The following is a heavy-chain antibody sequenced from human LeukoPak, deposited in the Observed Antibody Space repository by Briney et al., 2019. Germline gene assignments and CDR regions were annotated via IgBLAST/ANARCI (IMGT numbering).Heavy chain of an antibody. Sequence: SETLSLTCAVYGGSFSGYYWSWIRQPPGKGLEWIGEINHSGSTNYNPPLKSRVTMSIDTSKNQFSLKLSSVTAADTAVYYCARGGEAVPAALDYWGQGTLVTVSS. D-gene: IGHD2-2*01. CDR1: GGSFSGYY. V-gene: IGHV4-34*01. CDR2: INHSGST. J-gene: IGHJ4*02. CDR3: ARGGEAVPAALDY.